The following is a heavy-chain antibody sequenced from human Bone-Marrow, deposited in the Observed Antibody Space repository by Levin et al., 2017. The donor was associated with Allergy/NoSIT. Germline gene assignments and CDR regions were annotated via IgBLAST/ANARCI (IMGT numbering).Heavy chain of an antibody. CDR3: AKDRSSSWYSDAFDI. CDR2: ISWNSGSI. V-gene: IGHV3-9*01. J-gene: IGHJ3*02. Sequence: GGSLRLSCAASGFTFDDYAMHWVRQAPGKGLEWVSGISWNSGSIGYADSVKGRFTISRDNAKNSLYLQMNSLRAEDTALYYCAKDRSSSWYSDAFDIWGQGTMVTVSS. D-gene: IGHD6-13*01. CDR1: GFTFDDYA.